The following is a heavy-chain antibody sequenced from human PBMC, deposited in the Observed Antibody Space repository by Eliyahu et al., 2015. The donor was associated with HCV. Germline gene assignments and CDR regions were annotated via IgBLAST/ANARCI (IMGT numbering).Heavy chain of an antibody. CDR3: ARVRLGELSSEINWFDP. D-gene: IGHD3-16*02. J-gene: IGHJ5*02. CDR2: IYTSGST. CDR1: GGSISSGSYY. Sequence: QVQLQESGPGLVKPSQTLSLTCTVSGGSISSGSYYWSWIRQPAGKGLEWIGRIYTSGSTNYNPSLKSRVTISVDTSKNQFSLKLSSVTAADTAVYYCARVRLGELSSEINWFDPWGQGTLVTVSS. V-gene: IGHV4-61*02.